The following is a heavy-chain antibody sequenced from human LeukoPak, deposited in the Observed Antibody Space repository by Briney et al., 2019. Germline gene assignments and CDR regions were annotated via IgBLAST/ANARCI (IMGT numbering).Heavy chain of an antibody. CDR3: ARALKGVRRRLGGTTTFEDYYYMDV. CDR1: GFTFSSYS. V-gene: IGHV3-21*01. CDR2: ISSSSSYI. D-gene: IGHD1-26*01. J-gene: IGHJ6*03. Sequence: GGSLRLSCAASGFTFSSYSMNWVRQAPGKGLEWVSSISSSSSYIYYADSVKGRFTISRDNAKNSLFLQMNSLRAEDTAVYYCARALKGVRRRLGGTTTFEDYYYMDVRGKGTTVTISS.